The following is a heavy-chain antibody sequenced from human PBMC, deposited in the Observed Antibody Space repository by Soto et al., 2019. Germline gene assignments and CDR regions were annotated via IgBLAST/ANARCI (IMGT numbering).Heavy chain of an antibody. CDR3: ARDYAVAGPWWYMDV. CDR1: GYTFTSYY. Sequence: ASVKVSCKASGYTFTSYYMHWVRQAPGQGLEWMGIINPSGGSTSYAQKFQGRVTMTRDTSTSTVYMELSSLRSEDTAVYYCARDYAVAGPWWYMDVWGKGTTVTVSS. D-gene: IGHD6-19*01. V-gene: IGHV1-46*03. J-gene: IGHJ6*03. CDR2: INPSGGST.